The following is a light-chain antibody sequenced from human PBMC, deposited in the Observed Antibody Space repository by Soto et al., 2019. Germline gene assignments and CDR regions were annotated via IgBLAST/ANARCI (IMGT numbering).Light chain of an antibody. CDR2: DAS. V-gene: IGKV1-5*01. CDR3: QHYSTYSQT. J-gene: IGKJ1*01. CDR1: QSISTW. Sequence: DIQMTQSPSTLPASVGDRVTISCRASQSISTWLAWYQQKPGKAPKLLIYDASSLESGVPSRFSGSGSGTEFTLTITLQPDDFATYYCQHYSTYSQTFGQGTKVDIK.